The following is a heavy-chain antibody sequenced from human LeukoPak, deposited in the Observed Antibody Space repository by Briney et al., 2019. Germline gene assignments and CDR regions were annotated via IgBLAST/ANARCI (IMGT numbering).Heavy chain of an antibody. Sequence: AGGSLRLSCAASGFTFSSSGMHWVRQAPGKGLEWVAFIRFDGSNKYYADSVKGRFTISRDNSKNTLYLQMKSLRAEEAAVYHCAKDYDFWRGYNSPTRGYFDYWGQETLVTVP. D-gene: IGHD3-3*01. CDR2: IRFDGSNK. CDR3: AKDYDFWRGYNSPTRGYFDY. V-gene: IGHV3-30*02. CDR1: GFTFSSSG. J-gene: IGHJ4*02.